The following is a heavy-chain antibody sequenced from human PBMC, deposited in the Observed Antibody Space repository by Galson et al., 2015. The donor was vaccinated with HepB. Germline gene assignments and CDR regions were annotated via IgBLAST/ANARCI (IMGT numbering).Heavy chain of an antibody. CDR2: ISSSSSYI. CDR1: GFTFGSYS. V-gene: IGHV3-21*01. Sequence: SLRLSCAASGFTFGSYSMNWVRQAPGKGPEWVSSISSSSSYIYYADSVKGRFTISRDNAKNSLYLQMNSLRAEDPAVYYCARDLYRGSYLKPFDYWGQGTLVTVSS. CDR3: ARDLYRGSYLKPFDY. J-gene: IGHJ4*02. D-gene: IGHD1-26*01.